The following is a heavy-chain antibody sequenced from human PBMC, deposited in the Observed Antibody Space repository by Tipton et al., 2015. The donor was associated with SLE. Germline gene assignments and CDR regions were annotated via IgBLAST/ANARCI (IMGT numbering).Heavy chain of an antibody. Sequence: QLVQSGAEVKKPGASVRVSCKASGYTFTGYYMHWVRQAPGQGLEWMGRINPNSGGTNYAQKFQGRVTMTRDTSISTAYMELTSLRSDDTAVYYCARDRGIVGASTIDYWGPGTLVTVSS. CDR1: GYTFTGYY. CDR2: INPNSGGT. V-gene: IGHV1-2*06. D-gene: IGHD1-26*01. CDR3: ARDRGIVGASTIDY. J-gene: IGHJ4*02.